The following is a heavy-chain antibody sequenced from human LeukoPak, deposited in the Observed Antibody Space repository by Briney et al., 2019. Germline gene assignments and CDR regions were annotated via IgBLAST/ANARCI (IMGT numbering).Heavy chain of an antibody. CDR2: ISGSGGST. CDR3: AKEIGGDIVATISYNP. V-gene: IGHV3-23*01. D-gene: IGHD5-12*01. J-gene: IGHJ5*02. Sequence: GGSLRLSCAASGFTFSSYAMSWVRQAPGKGLEWVSAISGSGGSTYYADSVKGRFTISRDNSKNTLYLQMSSLRAEDTAVYYCAKEIGGDIVATISYNPWGQGTLVTVSS. CDR1: GFTFSSYA.